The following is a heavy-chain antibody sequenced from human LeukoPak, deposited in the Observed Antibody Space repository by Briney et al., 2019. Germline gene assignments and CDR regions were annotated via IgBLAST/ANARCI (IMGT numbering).Heavy chain of an antibody. CDR3: ARHARYYDSSGYYYALSWYFDY. J-gene: IGHJ4*02. V-gene: IGHV3-53*01. Sequence: GGSLRLSCAASGFTVSSNYMSWVRQAPGKGLEWVSVIYSGGSTYYADSVKGRFTISRDNSKNTLYLQMNSLRAEDTAVYYCARHARYYDSSGYYYALSWYFDYWGQGTLVTVPS. D-gene: IGHD3-22*01. CDR1: GFTVSSNY. CDR2: IYSGGST.